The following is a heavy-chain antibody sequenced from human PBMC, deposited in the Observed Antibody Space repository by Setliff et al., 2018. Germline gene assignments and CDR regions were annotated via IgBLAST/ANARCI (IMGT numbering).Heavy chain of an antibody. CDR2: IYYSGNSNYDT. Sequence: PSETLSLTCIVSGGSINSYYWNWIRQPPGKGLEWIGYIYYSGNSNYDTNYNPSLKSRVTILSDMSKNQFSLILSSVTAADTAVYYCAIERESASRQTYFKSWGQGALVTVSS. V-gene: IGHV4-59*01. J-gene: IGHJ4*02. D-gene: IGHD2-15*01. CDR3: AIERESASRQTYFKS. CDR1: GGSINSYY.